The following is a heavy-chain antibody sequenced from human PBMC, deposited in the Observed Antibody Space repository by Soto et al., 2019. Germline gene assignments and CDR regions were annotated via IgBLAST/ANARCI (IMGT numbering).Heavy chain of an antibody. CDR1: GYTFTSYY. D-gene: IGHD3-10*01. Sequence: QVQLVQSGAEVKKPGASVKVSCKASGYTFTSYYMHWVRQAPGQGLEWMGIINPSGGSTSYAQKCQGRVTMTRDTSTSTVYMELSSLRSEDTAVYYCAREGGYGYGSGRGPLDYWGQGTLVTVSS. CDR2: INPSGGST. J-gene: IGHJ4*02. CDR3: AREGGYGYGSGRGPLDY. V-gene: IGHV1-46*03.